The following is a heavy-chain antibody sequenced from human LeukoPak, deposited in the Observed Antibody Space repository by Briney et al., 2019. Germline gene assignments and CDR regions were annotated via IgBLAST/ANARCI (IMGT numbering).Heavy chain of an antibody. D-gene: IGHD3-10*01. J-gene: IGHJ3*02. CDR1: GGTFSSYA. CDR3: ASLPGLWFGELYDAFDI. Sequence: GASVKVSCKGSGGTFSSYAISWVRQAPGQGLEWMGRIIPILGIANYAQKFQGRVTITADKSTSIAYMELSSLRSEDTAVYYCASLPGLWFGELYDAFDIWGQGTMVTVSS. CDR2: IIPILGIA. V-gene: IGHV1-69*04.